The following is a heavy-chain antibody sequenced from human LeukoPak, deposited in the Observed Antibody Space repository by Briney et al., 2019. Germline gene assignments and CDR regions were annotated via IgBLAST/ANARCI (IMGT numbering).Heavy chain of an antibody. V-gene: IGHV3-30*03. D-gene: IGHD4-17*01. CDR3: AIGGDYDWLDP. CDR1: GFTLSTYG. CDR2: ITYDGNDK. Sequence: GGSLRLSCAVSGFTLSTYGMHWVRQAPGKGLEWLAGITYDGNDKYHADSVKGRFTISRDNSRDTLYLQMDSLRADDTAIYYSAIGGDYDWLDPWGQGTLVTVSS. J-gene: IGHJ5*02.